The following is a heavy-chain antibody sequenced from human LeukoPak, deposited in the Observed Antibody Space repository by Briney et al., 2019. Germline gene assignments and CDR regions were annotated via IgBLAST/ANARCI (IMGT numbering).Heavy chain of an antibody. CDR1: GGSISSYY. V-gene: IGHV4-59*01. Sequence: SEPLSLTCTVSGGSISSYYCSSIRHPAGPGLESMGYIYYSGSTNYNPSLKSRATISVDTSKNQFSLKLSSVTAADTAMFYCARDGESSDYGMDVWGQGTTVTVSS. J-gene: IGHJ6*02. CDR2: IYYSGST. CDR3: ARDGESSDYGMDV. D-gene: IGHD6-25*01.